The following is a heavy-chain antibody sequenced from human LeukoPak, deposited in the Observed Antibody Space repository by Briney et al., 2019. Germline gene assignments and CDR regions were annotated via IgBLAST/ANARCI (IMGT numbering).Heavy chain of an antibody. CDR1: GFTFSDYG. CDR3: ARGVDYYENSGTIDY. CDR2: IWYDGSNK. V-gene: IGHV3-33*01. J-gene: IGHJ4*02. Sequence: GGSLRLSCTASGFTFSDYGMHWVRQPPGKGLEWVAIIWYDGSNKTYEDSVKGRFTISRDNSKNTLYLQMNSLRAEDTAVYYCARGVDYYENSGTIDYWGQGTLVTVSS. D-gene: IGHD3-22*01.